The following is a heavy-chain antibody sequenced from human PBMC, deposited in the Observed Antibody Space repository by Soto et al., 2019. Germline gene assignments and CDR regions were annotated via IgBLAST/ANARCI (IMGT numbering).Heavy chain of an antibody. CDR3: AREIVTAGGNNYFDP. Sequence: XETLSGTCGVSGGTVASSHWWSWVRQSPSRGLEWIGNVYHTGDTNFNPSLQSRVTFSVDKSNNQFSLRLTSLTAAETAVYFCAREIVTAGGNNYFDPWGPGNLVTVSS. CDR1: GGTVASSHW. D-gene: IGHD2-21*02. J-gene: IGHJ5*02. CDR2: VYHTGDT. V-gene: IGHV4-4*01.